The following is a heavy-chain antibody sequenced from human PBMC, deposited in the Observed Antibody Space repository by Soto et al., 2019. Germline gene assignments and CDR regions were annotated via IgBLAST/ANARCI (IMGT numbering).Heavy chain of an antibody. Sequence: SETLSLTCAVYGGSFSGYYWSWIRQPPGKXLEWIGEINHSGSTNYNPSLKSRVTISVDTSKNQFSLKLSSVTAADTAVYYCARGGFLLLWFGESHYYYGMDVWGQGTTVTVSS. J-gene: IGHJ6*02. D-gene: IGHD3-10*01. V-gene: IGHV4-34*01. CDR3: ARGGFLLLWFGESHYYYGMDV. CDR2: INHSGST. CDR1: GGSFSGYY.